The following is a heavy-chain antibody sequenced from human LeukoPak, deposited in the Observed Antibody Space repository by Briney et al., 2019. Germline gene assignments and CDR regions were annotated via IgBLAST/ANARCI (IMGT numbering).Heavy chain of an antibody. CDR3: ARFLNTAMVKGYYYYMDV. J-gene: IGHJ6*03. V-gene: IGHV7-4-1*02. D-gene: IGHD5-18*01. CDR1: GYTFTSYA. CDR2: INTNTGNP. Sequence: ASVKVSCKASGYTFTSYAMNWVRQAPGQGLEWMGWINTNTGNPTYAQGFTGRFVFSLDTSVSTAYLQISSLKAEDTAVYYCARFLNTAMVKGYYYYMDVWGKGTTVTVSS.